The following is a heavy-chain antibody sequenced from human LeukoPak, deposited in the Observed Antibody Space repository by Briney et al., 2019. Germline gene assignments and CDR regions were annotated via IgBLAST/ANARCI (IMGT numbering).Heavy chain of an antibody. D-gene: IGHD3-3*01. CDR3: ARYMGITIFGVVIGSYYFDY. CDR2: IKQDGSEK. CDR1: GFTFSSYW. Sequence: GGSLRLSCAASGFTFSSYWMSWVRQAPGKGLEWVANIKQDGSEKYYVDPVKGRFTISRDNAKNSLYLQMNSLRAEDTAVYYCARYMGITIFGVVIGSYYFDYWGQGTLVTVSS. V-gene: IGHV3-7*01. J-gene: IGHJ4*02.